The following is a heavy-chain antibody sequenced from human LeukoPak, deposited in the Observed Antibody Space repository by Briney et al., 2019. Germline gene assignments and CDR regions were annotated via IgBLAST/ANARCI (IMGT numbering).Heavy chain of an antibody. CDR1: GFTFSNAW. J-gene: IGHJ4*02. V-gene: IGHV3-15*01. CDR2: VKSEPNGGTT. CDR3: ATGIYFDF. Sequence: GGSLRLSCAGYGFTFSNAWMSWVRQAPGKGLEWVARVKSEPNGGTTDYAAPVKGRFTISRDDSKNTVYLQMNSLKTEDTAVYYCATGIYFDFWGRGTLVTVSS.